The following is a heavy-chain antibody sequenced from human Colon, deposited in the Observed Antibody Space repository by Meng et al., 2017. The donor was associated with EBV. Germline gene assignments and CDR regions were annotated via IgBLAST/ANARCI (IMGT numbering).Heavy chain of an antibody. Sequence: QVDHREAGHVLSKCAWTQCVTCSMPGYPSTSDSLGSCVRQPPGKGLERIGQIHHTGYSNFNPYLQSRVTMSVDKSKNQFFRTVRSVTASDTAVYYCARRDYGNYPLKSPWGQGVLVTVSS. CDR1: GYPSTSDSL. CDR3: ARRDYGNYPLKSP. CDR2: IHHTGYS. J-gene: IGHJ5*02. V-gene: IGHV4-4*02. D-gene: IGHD4-17*01.